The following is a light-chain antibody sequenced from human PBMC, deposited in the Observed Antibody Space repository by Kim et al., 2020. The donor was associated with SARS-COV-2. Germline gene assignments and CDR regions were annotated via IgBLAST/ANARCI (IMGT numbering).Light chain of an antibody. Sequence: QSVLTQPPSVSAAPGQKVTISCSGSTSNIGTNYVSWYQQLPGTAPKLLIYDSHERPSGIPDRFSASKSGTSATLDITGLQTGDEAVYYCGTWDSSLSAGVFGGGPKVTVL. CDR1: TSNIGTNY. V-gene: IGLV1-51*01. CDR2: DSH. CDR3: GTWDSSLSAGV. J-gene: IGLJ2*01.